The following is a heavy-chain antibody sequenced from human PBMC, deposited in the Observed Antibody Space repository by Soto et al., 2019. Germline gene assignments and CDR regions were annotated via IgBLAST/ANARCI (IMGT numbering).Heavy chain of an antibody. V-gene: IGHV3-73*01. J-gene: IGHJ4*02. CDR1: GFTFSGSA. D-gene: IGHD6-13*01. Sequence: GGSLRLSCAASGFTFSGSAMHWVRQASGKGLEWVGRIRSKANSYATAYAASVKGRFTISRDDSKNTAYLQMNSLKTEDTAVYYCSRPGSSWYGAQFDYWGQGTLVTVSS. CDR3: SRPGSSWYGAQFDY. CDR2: IRSKANSYAT.